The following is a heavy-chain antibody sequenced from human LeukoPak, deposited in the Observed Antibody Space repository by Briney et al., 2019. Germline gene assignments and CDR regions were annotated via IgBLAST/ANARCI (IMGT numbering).Heavy chain of an antibody. CDR2: IYTSGST. J-gene: IGHJ6*03. CDR3: ARVGGDCSSTSCRRATRYYYYMDV. V-gene: IGHV4-61*02. CDR1: GGSISSGSYY. Sequence: TLSLTCTVSGGSISSGSYYWSWLRQPAGKGLEWIGRIYTSGSTNYNPSLKSRVTISVDTSKNQFSLKLSSVTAADTAVYYCARVGGDCSSTSCRRATRYYYYMDVWGKGTTVTVSS. D-gene: IGHD2-2*01.